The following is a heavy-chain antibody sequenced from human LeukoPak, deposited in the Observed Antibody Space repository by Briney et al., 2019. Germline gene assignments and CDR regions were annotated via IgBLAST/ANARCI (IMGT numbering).Heavy chain of an antibody. CDR1: GFTFDDYA. Sequence: GGSLRLSCAASGFTFDDYAMHWVRQAPGKGLEWVPLISGDGGSTYYADSVKGRFTISRDNSKNSLYLQMNSLRTEDTALYYCAKVSDIVATYGAFDIWGQGTMVTVSS. D-gene: IGHD5-12*01. CDR3: AKVSDIVATYGAFDI. V-gene: IGHV3-43*02. CDR2: ISGDGGST. J-gene: IGHJ3*02.